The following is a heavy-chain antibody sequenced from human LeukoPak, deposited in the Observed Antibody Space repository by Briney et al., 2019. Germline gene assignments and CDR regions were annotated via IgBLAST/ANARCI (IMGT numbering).Heavy chain of an antibody. D-gene: IGHD2-21*01. Sequence: QPGGSLRLSCAASGFTFSTYWMTWVRQAPGKGLEGVANIKQDGSEKYYVDSVKGRFTISRDNAKNSLYLQMNSLRAEDTAVYYCASTGYSHYYYYMDVWGKGTTVTVSS. CDR2: IKQDGSEK. J-gene: IGHJ6*03. V-gene: IGHV3-7*01. CDR1: GFTFSTYW. CDR3: ASTGYSHYYYYMDV.